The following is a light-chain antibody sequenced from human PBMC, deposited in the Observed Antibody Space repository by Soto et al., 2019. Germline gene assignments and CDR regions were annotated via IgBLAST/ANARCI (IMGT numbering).Light chain of an antibody. CDR1: QGIGVD. J-gene: IGKJ4*01. CDR2: AAS. CDR3: QKDNSAPLT. V-gene: IGKV1-27*01. Sequence: DIQMTQSPSSLSASLGDRVTITCRASQGIGVDLAWFQQKPGKVPRLLIYAASALQSGVPSRFSGGGSGTDFTLTINSLQPEDVATYYCQKDNSAPLTVGGGTKVEIK.